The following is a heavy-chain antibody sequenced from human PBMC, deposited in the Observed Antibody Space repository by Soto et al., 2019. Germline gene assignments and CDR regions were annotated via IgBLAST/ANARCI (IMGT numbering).Heavy chain of an antibody. J-gene: IGHJ4*02. Sequence: SVKVSCKASGGTFSSYAISWVRQAPGQGLEWMGGIIPIFGTANYAQRFQGRVAITADKSTSTAYMELSSLRSEDTAVYYCARGYGDPSYFDYWGQVTTVTVYS. CDR1: GGTFSSYA. CDR3: ARGYGDPSYFDY. D-gene: IGHD4-17*01. CDR2: IIPIFGTA. V-gene: IGHV1-69*06.